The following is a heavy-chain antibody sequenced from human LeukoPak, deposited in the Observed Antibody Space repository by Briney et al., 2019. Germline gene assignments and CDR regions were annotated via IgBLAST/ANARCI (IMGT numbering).Heavy chain of an antibody. CDR1: GYSFTSYC. D-gene: IGHD1-26*01. V-gene: IGHV5-51*01. Sequence: GASLKISCKVSGYSFTSYCIGWVRQMPGKRLEWMGIIYPGDSGPTYSPSFQGQVTISVDKSINTAYLQWSSLQASDTAMYYCGMSGDRVPLQDDVFDVWGQGTMVTVST. CDR2: IYPGDSGP. CDR3: GMSGDRVPLQDDVFDV. J-gene: IGHJ3*01.